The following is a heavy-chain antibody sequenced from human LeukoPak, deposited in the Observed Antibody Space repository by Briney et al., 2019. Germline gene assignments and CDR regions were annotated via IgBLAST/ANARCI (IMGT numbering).Heavy chain of an antibody. J-gene: IGHJ5*02. Sequence: PSETLSLTCTVSGGSISSYYWSWIRQPPGKGLEWIGYIYYSGSTNYNPSLKSRVTISVDTSKNQFSLKLSSVTAADTAVYCCARENLMGYYDSSGPFDPWGQGTLVTVSS. CDR3: ARENLMGYYDSSGPFDP. D-gene: IGHD3-22*01. CDR1: GGSISSYY. CDR2: IYYSGST. V-gene: IGHV4-59*12.